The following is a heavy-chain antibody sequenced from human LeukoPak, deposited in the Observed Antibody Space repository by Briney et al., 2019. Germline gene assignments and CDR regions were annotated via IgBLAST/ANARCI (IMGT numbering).Heavy chain of an antibody. V-gene: IGHV3-23*01. CDR2: ISGSGGRT. CDR3: AKDVYYYDSSGYLDY. Sequence: PGGSLRLSCAASGFTFSSYDMSWVRQAPGKGLEWVSGISGSGGRTYTADSVKGRFTISRDNSKNTLYLQMNSLRAEDTAVYYCAKDVYYYDSSGYLDYWGQGTLVTVSS. CDR1: GFTFSSYD. D-gene: IGHD3-22*01. J-gene: IGHJ4*02.